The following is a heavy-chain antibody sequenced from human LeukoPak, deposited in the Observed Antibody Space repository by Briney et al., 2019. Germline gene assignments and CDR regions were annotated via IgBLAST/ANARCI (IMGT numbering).Heavy chain of an antibody. CDR1: GFTFSSYA. CDR2: ISYDGSNK. V-gene: IGHV3-30*18. Sequence: GGSLRLSCAASGFTFSSYAMSWVRQATGKGLEWVAVISYDGSNKYYADSVKGRFTISRDNSKNTLYLQMNSLRAEDTAVYYCAKGAYYYDSSGYYLPVYGMDVWGQGTTVTVSS. J-gene: IGHJ6*02. D-gene: IGHD3-22*01. CDR3: AKGAYYYDSSGYYLPVYGMDV.